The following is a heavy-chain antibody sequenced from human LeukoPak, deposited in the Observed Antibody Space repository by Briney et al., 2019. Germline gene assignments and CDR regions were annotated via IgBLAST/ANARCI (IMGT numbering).Heavy chain of an antibody. Sequence: PSETLSLTCTVSGGSISSYFWSWIRQPPGKGLEWIGYIYYSGSTNYNPSLKSRVTISVGTSTNQFSLKLSSVTAADTAVYYCARALSGPACDIWGQGTMVTVSS. D-gene: IGHD3-10*01. CDR2: IYYSGST. CDR3: ARALSGPACDI. V-gene: IGHV4-59*01. J-gene: IGHJ3*02. CDR1: GGSISSYF.